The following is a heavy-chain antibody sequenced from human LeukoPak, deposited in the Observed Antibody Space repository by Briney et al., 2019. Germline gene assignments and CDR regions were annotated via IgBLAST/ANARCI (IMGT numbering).Heavy chain of an antibody. J-gene: IGHJ4*02. Sequence: ASVTVSCTASGYTFTSYGISWVRQAPGQGLEWMGWINAYNGNTDYAQKFQDRVTMTTDTSTNTAYMELRSLRSDDTAVYYCARGRDYSSSDYWGQGTLVTVSS. CDR3: ARGRDYSSSDY. CDR1: GYTFTSYG. CDR2: INAYNGNT. V-gene: IGHV1-18*01. D-gene: IGHD6-13*01.